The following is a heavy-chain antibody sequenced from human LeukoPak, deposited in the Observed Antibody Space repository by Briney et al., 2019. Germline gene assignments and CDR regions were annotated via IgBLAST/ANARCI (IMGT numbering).Heavy chain of an antibody. CDR2: ISAYNGNT. J-gene: IGHJ4*02. CDR3: ARDGIAVALRETFAY. CDR1: GYTFTSYG. Sequence: ASVKVSCKASGYTFTSYGISWVRQAPGQGLEWMGWISAYNGNTNYAQKLQGRVTMTTDTSTSTAYMELRSLRSDDTAVYYCARDGIAVALRETFAYWGQGTLVTVSS. D-gene: IGHD6-19*01. V-gene: IGHV1-18*01.